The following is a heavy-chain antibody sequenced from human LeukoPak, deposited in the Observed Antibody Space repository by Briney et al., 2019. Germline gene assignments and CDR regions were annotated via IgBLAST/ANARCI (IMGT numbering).Heavy chain of an antibody. CDR3: ARYPPDDSSGYYTDY. V-gene: IGHV1-69*05. CDR1: GGTFSSYA. Sequence: GASVKVSCKASGGTFSSYAISWVRQAPGQGLEWMGGIIPIFGTANYAQKFQGRVTITTDESTSTAYMELSSLRSEDTAVYYCARYPPDDSSGYYTDYWGQGTLVTVSS. D-gene: IGHD3-22*01. CDR2: IIPIFGTA. J-gene: IGHJ4*02.